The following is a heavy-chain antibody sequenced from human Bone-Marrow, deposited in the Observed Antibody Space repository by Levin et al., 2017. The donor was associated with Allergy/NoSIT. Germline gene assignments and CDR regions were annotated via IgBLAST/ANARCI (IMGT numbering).Heavy chain of an antibody. V-gene: IGHV1-18*01. J-gene: IGHJ4*02. CDR1: GYTFSSYG. CDR2: ISANNGNT. D-gene: IGHD1-26*01. CDR3: ARPAKPSGSFGY. Sequence: GESLKISCKASGYTFSSYGISWVRQAPGQGLEWMGWISANNGNTNYAQNLQGRVTMTADTSTGTAYMELRSLRFDDTAVYYCARPAKPSGSFGYWGQGTLVTVSS.